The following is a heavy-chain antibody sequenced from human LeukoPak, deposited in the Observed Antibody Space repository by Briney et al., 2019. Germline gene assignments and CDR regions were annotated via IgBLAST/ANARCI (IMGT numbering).Heavy chain of an antibody. J-gene: IGHJ4*02. D-gene: IGHD6-6*01. V-gene: IGHV3-21*01. CDR2: ISSSRTYI. CDR3: ARSSRLTFDY. CDR1: GFPFSSYS. Sequence: GGSLRLSCAASGFPFSSYSMNWVRQAPGKGLEWVSSISSSRTYIYYADSVKGRFTISRDNAKNSLYLQMNSLRAEDTAVYYCARSSRLTFDYWGQGTLVTVSS.